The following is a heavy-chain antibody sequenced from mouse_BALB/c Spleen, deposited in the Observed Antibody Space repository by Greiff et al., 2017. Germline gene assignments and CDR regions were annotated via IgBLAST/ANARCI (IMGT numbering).Heavy chain of an antibody. CDR1: GYSITSDYA. V-gene: IGHV3-2*02. CDR3: ASDAMTTVVDAWFAY. J-gene: IGHJ3*01. Sequence: EVKLMESGPGLVKPSQSLSLTCTVTGYSITSDYAWHWIRQFPGNKLEWMGYISYSGSTSYKPSLKSRISITRDKSKNQFFLQLNSVTTEDTATYYCASDAMTTVVDAWFAYWGQGTLVTVSA. CDR2: ISYSGST. D-gene: IGHD1-1*01.